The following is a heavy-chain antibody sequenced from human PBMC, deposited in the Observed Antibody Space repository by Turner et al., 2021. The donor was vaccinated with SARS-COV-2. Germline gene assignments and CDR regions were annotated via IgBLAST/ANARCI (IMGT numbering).Heavy chain of an antibody. Sequence: QVQLQESGPGLVKPSETLSLTCTVSGGSISSYYWSWVRQPPGKGLEWIGYIYYSGGPRYHPPLKSRVTISVETSKNQFSLKLSSVTGANTAGYYWARQQTTVTALGYRGQGTLVTVSS. CDR3: ARQQTTVTALGY. CDR2: IYYSGGP. V-gene: IGHV4-59*08. CDR1: GGSISSYY. D-gene: IGHD4-17*01. J-gene: IGHJ4*02.